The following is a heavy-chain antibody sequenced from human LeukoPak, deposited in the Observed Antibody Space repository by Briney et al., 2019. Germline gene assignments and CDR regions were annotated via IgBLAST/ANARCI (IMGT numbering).Heavy chain of an antibody. J-gene: IGHJ3*02. CDR2: MNPNSGNT. CDR1: GYTFTSYD. Sequence: ASVKVSCKASGYTFTSYDINWVRQATGQGVEWMGWMNPNSGNTGYAQKFQGSVTITRNTSISTAYMELSSLRSEDTAVYYCARGGYCSSTSCSDAFDIWGQGTMVTVSS. V-gene: IGHV1-8*03. D-gene: IGHD2-2*01. CDR3: ARGGYCSSTSCSDAFDI.